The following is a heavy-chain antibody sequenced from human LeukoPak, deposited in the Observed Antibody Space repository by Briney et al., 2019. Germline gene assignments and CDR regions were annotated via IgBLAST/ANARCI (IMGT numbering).Heavy chain of an antibody. CDR1: GFIFSNYA. D-gene: IGHD1-26*01. Sequence: GGSLRLSCAASGFIFSNYAIRWVRQAPGKGLEWVSVISISDGSTYYADSVTGRFTISRDNSKNTVYLQMNSLRAEDTAVYYCAKDLYRNVFDYWGQGTLVTASS. J-gene: IGHJ4*02. CDR2: ISISDGST. CDR3: AKDLYRNVFDY. V-gene: IGHV3-23*01.